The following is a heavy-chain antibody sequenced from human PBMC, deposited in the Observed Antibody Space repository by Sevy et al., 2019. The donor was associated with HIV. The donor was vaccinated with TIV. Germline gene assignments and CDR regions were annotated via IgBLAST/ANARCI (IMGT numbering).Heavy chain of an antibody. CDR3: ARGAARGTATVRFYYYGMDV. D-gene: IGHD5-18*01. J-gene: IGHJ6*02. V-gene: IGHV3-7*01. Sequence: GGSLRLSCAASGFTFSSYWITWVRQAPGKGLEWVANIKQDGSEKYYVDSVKGRFTISRDNAKKSRYRQRNSLRAEDTAVYYCARGAARGTATVRFYYYGMDVWGQGTTVTVSS. CDR1: GFTFSSYW. CDR2: IKQDGSEK.